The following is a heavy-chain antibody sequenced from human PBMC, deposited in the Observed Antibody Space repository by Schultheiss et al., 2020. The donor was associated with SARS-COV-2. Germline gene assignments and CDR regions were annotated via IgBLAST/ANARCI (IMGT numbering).Heavy chain of an antibody. CDR3: ARGGYDFWSGPSPLPDAFDI. D-gene: IGHD3-3*01. Sequence: SETLSLTCTVSGGSISSSSYYWGWIRQPPGKGLEWIGSIYYSGSTDHNPSLKSRVFMSVDTSKNQFSLKLSSVTAADTAVYYCARGGYDFWSGPSPLPDAFDIWGQGTMVTVSS. J-gene: IGHJ3*02. V-gene: IGHV4-39*07. CDR2: IYYSGST. CDR1: GGSISSSSYY.